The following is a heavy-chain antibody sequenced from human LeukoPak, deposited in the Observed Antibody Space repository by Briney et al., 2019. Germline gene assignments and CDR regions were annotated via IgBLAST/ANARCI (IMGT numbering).Heavy chain of an antibody. J-gene: IGHJ4*02. V-gene: IGHV3-48*01. CDR1: GFTFSSYS. CDR3: AREGHYFDY. CDR2: ISSSSSTI. Sequence: GGSLRLSCAASGFTFSSYSMNWVRQAPGKGLEWVSYISSSSSTIYYADSVKGRFTISRDNAKNSLYLQMNSLRAEDTAVYYCAREGHYFDYWGQGTLVTVSS.